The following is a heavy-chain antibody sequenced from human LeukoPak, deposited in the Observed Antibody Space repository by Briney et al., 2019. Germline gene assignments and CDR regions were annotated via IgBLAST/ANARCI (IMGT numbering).Heavy chain of an antibody. CDR3: TTASYIAVAGMPFWDDY. V-gene: IGHV3-15*01. Sequence: GGSLRLSCAASGFTFSNAWMSWVRQAPGKGLEWVGRIKSKTDGGTTDYAAPVKGRFTISRDDSKNTLYLQMNSLKTEDTAVYYCTTASYIAVAGMPFWDDYWGQGTLVTVSS. D-gene: IGHD6-19*01. CDR1: GFTFSNAW. CDR2: IKSKTDGGTT. J-gene: IGHJ4*02.